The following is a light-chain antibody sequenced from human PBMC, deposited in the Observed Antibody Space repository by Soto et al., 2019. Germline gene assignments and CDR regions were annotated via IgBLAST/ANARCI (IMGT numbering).Light chain of an antibody. CDR3: MHATHCPST. J-gene: IGKJ4*01. Sequence: DVVMTQSPLSLPVTLGQPASISCRSSRSLVYSDGNAYLNWFQQRPGQSPRRLIYKASNRDSGVRERFSGSGSGTDFTFEIRRVEAEDVVVYYCMHATHCPSTFGRKIKV. CDR2: KAS. V-gene: IGKV2-30*01. CDR1: RSLVYSDGNAY.